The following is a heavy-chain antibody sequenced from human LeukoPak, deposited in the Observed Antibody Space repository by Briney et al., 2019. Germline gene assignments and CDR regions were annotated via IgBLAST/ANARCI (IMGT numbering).Heavy chain of an antibody. D-gene: IGHD6-13*01. CDR2: ISSSSSYT. Sequence: GGSLRLSCAASGFTFSDYYMSWIRQAPEKGLEWVSYISSSSSYTNYADSVKGRFTISRDNAKNSLYLQMNSLRAEDTAVYYCARAGRQLVRRYYFDYWGQGTLVTASS. CDR1: GFTFSDYY. J-gene: IGHJ4*02. CDR3: ARAGRQLVRRYYFDY. V-gene: IGHV3-11*06.